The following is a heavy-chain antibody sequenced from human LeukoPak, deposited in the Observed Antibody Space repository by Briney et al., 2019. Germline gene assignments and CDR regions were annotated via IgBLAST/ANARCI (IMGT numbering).Heavy chain of an antibody. Sequence: ASVKVSCKASGYXFTSYGISWVRQAPGQGLEWMGWISAYNGNTNYAQKLQGRVTMTTDTSTSTAYMELRSLRSDDTAVYYCARDRRGYYYGSGSNYYYYGMDVWGQGTTVTVSS. CDR3: ARDRRGYYYGSGSNYYYYGMDV. CDR1: GYXFTSYG. CDR2: ISAYNGNT. J-gene: IGHJ6*02. V-gene: IGHV1-18*01. D-gene: IGHD3-10*01.